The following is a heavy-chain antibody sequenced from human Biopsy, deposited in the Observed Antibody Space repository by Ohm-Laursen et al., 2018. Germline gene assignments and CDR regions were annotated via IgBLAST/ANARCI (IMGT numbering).Heavy chain of an antibody. CDR2: FSGSSTYI. J-gene: IGHJ6*02. Sequence: SLRLSCTASGFTLSGYKMNWVCQAPGQGLEWVSSFSGSSTYIYYADSVKGRFTISRVNAKNSLSLQMNSLRADDTAVYYCATPGAADSWGNYYGMDVWGQGTTVTFSS. D-gene: IGHD3-16*01. CDR3: ATPGAADSWGNYYGMDV. CDR1: GFTLSGYK. V-gene: IGHV3-21*01.